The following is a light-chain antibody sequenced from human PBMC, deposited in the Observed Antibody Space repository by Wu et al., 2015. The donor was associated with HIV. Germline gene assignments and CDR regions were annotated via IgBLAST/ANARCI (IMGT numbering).Light chain of an antibody. Sequence: EIVLTQSPGTLSLSPGERATLSCRASQSVSSSYLAWYQQKPGQAPRVLIYGASSRATSIPDRFSGSGSGTDFTLTISRLEPEDFAVYYCQLYGSSSFSFGPGTKWISN. V-gene: IGKV3-20*01. CDR2: GAS. CDR3: QLYGSSSFS. J-gene: IGKJ3*01. CDR1: QSVSSSY.